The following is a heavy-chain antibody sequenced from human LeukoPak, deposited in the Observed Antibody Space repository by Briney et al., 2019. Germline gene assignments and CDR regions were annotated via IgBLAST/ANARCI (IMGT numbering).Heavy chain of an antibody. CDR2: MILNNGAT. D-gene: IGHD1-14*01. CDR1: GFTFTDYY. Sequence: ASVKVSCKASGFTFTDYYLHWVRQAPGQGLEWMGRMILNNGATNYAQRFQGRVTLTRETSTSTAYMELSRHTSDDTAVYYRATAGGNHNFDYWGQGTLVTVSS. V-gene: IGHV1-2*06. J-gene: IGHJ4*02. CDR3: ATAGGNHNFDY.